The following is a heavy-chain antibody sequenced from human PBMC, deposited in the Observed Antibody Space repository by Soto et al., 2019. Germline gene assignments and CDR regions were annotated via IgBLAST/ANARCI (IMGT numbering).Heavy chain of an antibody. V-gene: IGHV4-30-2*01. D-gene: IGHD3-10*01. CDR1: GGSISSGGYS. CDR3: ARVGYGSGSSNWFDP. Sequence: SETLSLTCAVSGGSISSGGYSWSWIRQPPGKGLEWIGYIYHSGSTYYNPSLKSRVTISVDRSKNQFSLELSSVTAADTAVYYCARVGYGSGSSNWFDPWGQGTLVTVSS. CDR2: IYHSGST. J-gene: IGHJ5*02.